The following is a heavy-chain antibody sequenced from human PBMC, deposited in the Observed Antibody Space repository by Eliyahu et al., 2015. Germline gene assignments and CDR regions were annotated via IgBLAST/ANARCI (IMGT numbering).Heavy chain of an antibody. V-gene: IGHV4-30-4*08. CDR2: IYHXXSA. CDR1: NASVTSDXXX. Sequence: QVSLQESGPRLVKPSQTLSLTXNVSNASVTSDXXXXTWIRQXPGKGLEWIGYIYHXXSASYSPSLKSRGTISIDTSQNQFTLKLTSVTAADTAVYYCARGASLYTAARADYRHWFDLWGQGTLVTVSS. CDR3: ARGASLYTAARADYRHWFDL. D-gene: IGHD3-16*01. J-gene: IGHJ5*02.